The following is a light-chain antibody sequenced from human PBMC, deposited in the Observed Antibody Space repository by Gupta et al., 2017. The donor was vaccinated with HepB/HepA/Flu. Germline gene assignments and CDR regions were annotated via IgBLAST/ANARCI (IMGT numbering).Light chain of an antibody. J-gene: IGKJ4*01. V-gene: IGKV3-11*01. CDR3: QQRSNWPPIT. CDR2: DAS. Sequence: DIVFSQSSATLSLSPGERATLSCRASQSVSSYLAWYQQKPGQAPRLLIYDASNRATGIPARFSGSGSGTDFTLTISSLEPEDFAVYYCQQRSNWPPITFGGGTKVEIK. CDR1: QSVSSY.